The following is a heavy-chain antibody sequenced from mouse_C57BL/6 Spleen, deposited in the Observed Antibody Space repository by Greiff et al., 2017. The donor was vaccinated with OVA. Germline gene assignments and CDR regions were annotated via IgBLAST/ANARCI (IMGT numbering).Heavy chain of an antibody. CDR2: ISDGGSYT. CDR1: GFTFSSYA. J-gene: IGHJ4*01. V-gene: IGHV5-4*01. CDR3: ARDDYDGYAMDY. D-gene: IGHD2-4*01. Sequence: EVKLMESGGGLVKPGGSLKLSCAASGFTFSSYAMSWVRQTPEKRLAWVATISDGGSYTYYPDNVKGRFTISRDNAKNNLYLQMSHLKSEDTAMYYCARDDYDGYAMDYWGQGTSVTVSS.